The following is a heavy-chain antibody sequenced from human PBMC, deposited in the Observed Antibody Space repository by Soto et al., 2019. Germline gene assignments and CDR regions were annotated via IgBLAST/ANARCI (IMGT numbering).Heavy chain of an antibody. J-gene: IGHJ5*01. CDR1: GYRFTSYW. CDR2: IFPRDSDT. D-gene: IGHD3-22*01. CDR3: ARKNKSGYFNGFDS. V-gene: IGHV5-51*01. Sequence: PVESPKISCRTSGYRFTSYWIAWVRQMPGKGLEWMGIIFPRDSDTRYSPSFQAQVTISADRPTRTLFLQWASLKASDTPVYFCARKNKSGYFNGFDSWGQGTLVTVSS.